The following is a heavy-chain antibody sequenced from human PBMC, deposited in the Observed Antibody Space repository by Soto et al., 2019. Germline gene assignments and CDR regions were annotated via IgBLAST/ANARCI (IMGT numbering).Heavy chain of an antibody. D-gene: IGHD4-4*01. CDR1: GGSISSYY. CDR3: ARHPTVTTFFYMDV. CDR2: IYYRGST. V-gene: IGHV4-59*08. Sequence: PSETLSLTCTVSGGSISSYYWSWIRQPPGKGLEWIGYIYYRGSTNYNPSLKNRNTISVDTSKNQYSLKLSSVTAADTAVYYCARHPTVTTFFYMDVWGKGTTVTVS. J-gene: IGHJ6*03.